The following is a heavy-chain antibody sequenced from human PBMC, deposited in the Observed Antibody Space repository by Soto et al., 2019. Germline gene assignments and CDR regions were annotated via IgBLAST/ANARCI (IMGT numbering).Heavy chain of an antibody. V-gene: IGHV3-53*01. Sequence: GGSLRLSCAASGFTVSSNYMSWVRRAPGKGLEWVSVIYSGGSTYYADSVKGRFTISRDNSKNTLYLQMNSLRAEDTAVYYCARDEGGIAAADIWGQGTMVTVSS. CDR1: GFTVSSNY. J-gene: IGHJ3*02. CDR2: IYSGGST. D-gene: IGHD6-13*01. CDR3: ARDEGGIAAADI.